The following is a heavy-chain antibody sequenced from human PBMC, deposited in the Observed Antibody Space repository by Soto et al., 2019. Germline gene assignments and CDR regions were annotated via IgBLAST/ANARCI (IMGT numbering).Heavy chain of an antibody. CDR1: GGSFSGYY. CDR2: INHSGST. D-gene: IGHD5-18*01. J-gene: IGHJ4*02. CDR3: ASRVRGYSYGRTDY. V-gene: IGHV4-34*01. Sequence: PSETLSLTCAVYGGSFSGYYWSWIRQPPGKGLEWIGEINHSGSTNYNPSLKSRVTISVDTSKNQFSLKLSSVTAADTAVYYCASRVRGYSYGRTDYWGQGTLVTVSS.